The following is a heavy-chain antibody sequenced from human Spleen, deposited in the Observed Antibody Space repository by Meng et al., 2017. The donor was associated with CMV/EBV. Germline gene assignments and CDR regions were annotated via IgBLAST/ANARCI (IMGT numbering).Heavy chain of an antibody. CDR3: AKDGGGYYFDY. V-gene: IGHV3-53*01. Sequence: GESLKISCAASGFTVSSNYMSWVRQAPGKGLEWVSVIYSGGSTYYADSVKGRFTISRDNSKNTLYLQMNSRRAEDTAVYYCAKDGGGYYFDYWGQGTLVTVSS. D-gene: IGHD3-16*01. CDR2: IYSGGST. CDR1: GFTVSSNY. J-gene: IGHJ4*02.